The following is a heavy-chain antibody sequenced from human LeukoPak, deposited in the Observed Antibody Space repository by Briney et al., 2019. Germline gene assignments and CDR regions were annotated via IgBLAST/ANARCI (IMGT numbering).Heavy chain of an antibody. CDR3: ARGRYGTISRGWFDP. CDR1: GGSISSYY. V-gene: IGHV4-59*01. CDR2: IYYSGTT. Sequence: SETLSLTCTVSGGSISSYYWSWIRQPPGKGLEWIGYIYYSGTTNNNPSLKSRVTISVDTSKKKISLKRRSVTAADTAVYYCARGRYGTISRGWFDPWGQGTLVTVSS. J-gene: IGHJ5*02. D-gene: IGHD1-14*01.